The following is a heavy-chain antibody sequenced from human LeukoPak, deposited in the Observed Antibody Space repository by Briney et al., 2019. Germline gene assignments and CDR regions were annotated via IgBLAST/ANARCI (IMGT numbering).Heavy chain of an antibody. Sequence: GGSLSPSGAAPEFSVGSNSMTWVRQPPGKGLEWVSLFYSGGSTYYADSVKGRFTISRDNSKNTLYLQMNSLRAEDTAVYYCAKVSRPLWFGDDAFDIWGQGTMVTVSS. J-gene: IGHJ3*02. CDR2: FYSGGST. CDR3: AKVSRPLWFGDDAFDI. V-gene: IGHV3-66*02. D-gene: IGHD3-10*01. CDR1: EFSVGSNS.